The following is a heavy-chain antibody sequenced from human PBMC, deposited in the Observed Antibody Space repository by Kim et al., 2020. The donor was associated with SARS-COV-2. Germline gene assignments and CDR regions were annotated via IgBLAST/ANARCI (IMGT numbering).Heavy chain of an antibody. V-gene: IGHV4-39*07. CDR2: IYYSGST. J-gene: IGHJ5*02. D-gene: IGHD3-10*01. CDR1: GGSISSSSYY. Sequence: SETLSLTCTVSGGSISSSSYYWGWIRQPPGKGLEWIGSIYYSGSTYYNPSLKSRVTISVDTSKNQFSLKLSSVTAADTAVYYCASLSYYYGSGSYKGWFDPWGQGTLVTVSS. CDR3: ASLSYYYGSGSYKGWFDP.